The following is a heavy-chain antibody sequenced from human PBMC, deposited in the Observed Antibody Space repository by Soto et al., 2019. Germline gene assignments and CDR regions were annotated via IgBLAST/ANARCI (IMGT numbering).Heavy chain of an antibody. CDR2: ISGSGGST. Sequence: VQLLESGGGLVQPGGSLRLSCAASGFTFSSYAMSWVRQAPGKGLEWVSAISGSGGSTYYADSVKGRFTISRDNSKNTLYLQMNSLRAEDTAVYYCAKFYYDSSGYYSLAEYFQHWGQGTLVTVSS. CDR1: GFTFSSYA. D-gene: IGHD3-22*01. J-gene: IGHJ1*01. CDR3: AKFYYDSSGYYSLAEYFQH. V-gene: IGHV3-23*01.